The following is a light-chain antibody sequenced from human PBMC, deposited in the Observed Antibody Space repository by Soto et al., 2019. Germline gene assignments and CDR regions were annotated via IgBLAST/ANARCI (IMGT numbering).Light chain of an antibody. CDR3: HQFGSSPFT. J-gene: IGKJ3*01. CDR2: GAS. V-gene: IGKV3-20*01. CDR1: QTLRGNY. Sequence: EIVLTQSPGTLSLFPGESATLSCKASQTLRGNYFAWYQQTVGQAPRLLVYGASLRAAGVPDRFSGSGSRTEFNLTINRVEPEDFAVYYCHQFGSSPFTFGPGTRVDI.